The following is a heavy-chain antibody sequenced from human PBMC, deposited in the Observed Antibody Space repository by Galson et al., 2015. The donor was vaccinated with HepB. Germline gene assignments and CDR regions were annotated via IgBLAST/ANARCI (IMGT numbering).Heavy chain of an antibody. CDR3: ARGLRPVTQQLVTDP. CDR2: ISAYNGNT. CDR1: GYTFTSYG. J-gene: IGHJ5*02. Sequence: SVKVSCKASGYTFTSYGISWVRQASGQGLEWMGWISAYNGNTNYAQKLQGRVTMTRDTSTSTVYMELSSLRSEDTAVYYCARGLRPVTQQLVTDPWGQGTLVTVSS. D-gene: IGHD6-13*01. V-gene: IGHV1-18*04.